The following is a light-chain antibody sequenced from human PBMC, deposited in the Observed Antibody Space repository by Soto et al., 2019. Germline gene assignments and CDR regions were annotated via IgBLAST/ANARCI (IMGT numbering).Light chain of an antibody. V-gene: IGKV1-5*01. CDR2: DAS. CDR3: QQYNTDPIT. J-gene: IGKJ5*01. Sequence: DIQMTQSPSTLSAFVGDRVTITCRASRSISSWLAWYQQKPGKAPKLLIYDASSLKSGVPSRFSGSGSGTEFTLTLSSLQPDDFATYYCQQYNTDPITFGQGTRLEIK. CDR1: RSISSW.